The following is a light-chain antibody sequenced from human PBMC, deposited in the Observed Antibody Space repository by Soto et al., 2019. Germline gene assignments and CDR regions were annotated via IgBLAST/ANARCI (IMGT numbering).Light chain of an antibody. CDR3: QQYGSSPYT. Sequence: EIVLTQSPGTLSLSPGERATLSCRASQSVSSTYLAWYQQKPGQAPRLLIYGASIRATGVPDRFSGSGSGTDFTLTISRLEPEDFAEYYCQQYGSSPYTFGQGTKLEIK. V-gene: IGKV3-20*01. CDR1: QSVSSTY. J-gene: IGKJ2*01. CDR2: GAS.